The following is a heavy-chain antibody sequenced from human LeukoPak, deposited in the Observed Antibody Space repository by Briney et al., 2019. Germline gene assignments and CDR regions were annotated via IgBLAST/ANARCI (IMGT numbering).Heavy chain of an antibody. J-gene: IGHJ3*02. V-gene: IGHV4-59*01. CDR1: GGSISSYY. CDR2: IYYSGST. CDR3: ARDHRGLNAFDI. Sequence: PSETLSPTCTVSGGSISSYYWSWIRQPPGKGLEWIGYIYYSGSTNYNPSLTSRVTISVDTSRNQFSLNLNSVTAADTAVYYCARDHRGLNAFDIWGQGTMVTVSS. D-gene: IGHD3-10*01.